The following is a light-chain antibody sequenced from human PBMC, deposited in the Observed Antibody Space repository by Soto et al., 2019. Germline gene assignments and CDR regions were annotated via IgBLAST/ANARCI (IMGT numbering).Light chain of an antibody. CDR1: QSINTY. Sequence: DIQMTQSPSSLSASVGDRVTIACRASQSINTYLNWYQQKPGKATKLLIFAASSLQSGVPSRFSGSGSGTDFTLTISPLQPEDFATYYCQQTYNLPGTFGPGTKVDIK. J-gene: IGKJ3*01. CDR2: AAS. V-gene: IGKV1-39*01. CDR3: QQTYNLPGT.